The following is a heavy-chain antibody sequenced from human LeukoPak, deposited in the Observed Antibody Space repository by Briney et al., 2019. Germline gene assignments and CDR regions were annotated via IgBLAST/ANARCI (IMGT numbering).Heavy chain of an antibody. J-gene: IGHJ4*02. V-gene: IGHV3-11*01. CDR3: ARDPDYGDPY. Sequence: GGSLRLSCTVSGFTFSDYYMIWFRQAPGRGLEWISWITSSGTTTDYADSVKGRFTVSRDNAKNSLYLQMNSLRADDTAVYYCARDPDYGDPYRGQGTLVTVSS. D-gene: IGHD4-17*01. CDR1: GFTFSDYY. CDR2: ITSSGTTT.